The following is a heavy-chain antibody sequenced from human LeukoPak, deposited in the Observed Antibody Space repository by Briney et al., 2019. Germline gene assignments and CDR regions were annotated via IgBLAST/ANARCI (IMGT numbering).Heavy chain of an antibody. CDR1: GYTFTNFD. CDR3: ARHAYCSSTSCYPSLDAFDI. Sequence: ASVKVSCKASGYTFTNFDINWVRQATGQGLEWMGIINPSGGSTNYAQKFQGRVTMTRDTSTSTVYMELSSLRSDDTAVYYCARHAYCSSTSCYPSLDAFDIWGQGTMVTVSS. V-gene: IGHV1-46*01. D-gene: IGHD2-2*01. CDR2: INPSGGST. J-gene: IGHJ3*02.